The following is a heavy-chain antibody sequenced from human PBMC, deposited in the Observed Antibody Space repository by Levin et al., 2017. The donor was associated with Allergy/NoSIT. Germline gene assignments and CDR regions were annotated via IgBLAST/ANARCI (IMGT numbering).Heavy chain of an antibody. D-gene: IGHD3-16*02. CDR1: GFTFSSYS. CDR2: ISSSSSTI. Sequence: PVASVKVSCVASGFTFSSYSMNWVRQAPGKGLEWISYISSSSSTIYYADSVKGRFTISRDNAKNSVHLQMSSLRAEDTAVYYCSKDRPYDYLWGSYRPFDYWGQGTLVTVSS. J-gene: IGHJ4*02. CDR3: SKDRPYDYLWGSYRPFDY. V-gene: IGHV3-48*01.